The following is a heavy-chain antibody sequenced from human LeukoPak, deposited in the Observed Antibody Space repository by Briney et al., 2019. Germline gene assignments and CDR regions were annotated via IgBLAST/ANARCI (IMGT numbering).Heavy chain of an antibody. CDR1: GFTFSSYS. J-gene: IGHJ4*02. CDR3: ARGERVVAAPFDY. CDR2: ICSGSSTI. Sequence: PGGSLGLSCAASGFTFSSYSMSWVRQAPGKGLEWVSYICSGSSTIYYADSVKGRFTITRDNAKNSQYLQMNSLRAEDTAVDDCARGERVVAAPFDYWGQGTLVTVSS. V-gene: IGHV3-48*01. D-gene: IGHD2-15*01.